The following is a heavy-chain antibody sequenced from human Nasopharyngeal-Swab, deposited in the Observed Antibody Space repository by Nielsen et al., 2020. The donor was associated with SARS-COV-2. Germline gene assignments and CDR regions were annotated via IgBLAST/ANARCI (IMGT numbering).Heavy chain of an antibody. CDR2: INHSGIT. J-gene: IGHJ4*02. CDR3: ARGSSGWYPSLDH. V-gene: IGHV4-34*01. D-gene: IGHD6-19*01. Sequence: ESLKISCAASGITFSNAWMSWVRQAPGKGLEWIGEINHSGITNYNPSLKSRVTISVDTSKNQISLKMTSVTAADTGVFYCARGSSGWYPSLDHWGQGSLVIVSA. CDR1: GITFSNAW.